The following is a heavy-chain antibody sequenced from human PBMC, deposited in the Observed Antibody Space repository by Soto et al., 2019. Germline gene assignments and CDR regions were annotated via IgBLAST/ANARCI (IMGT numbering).Heavy chain of an antibody. D-gene: IGHD3-10*01. CDR1: GGSISSGGYY. V-gene: IGHV4-31*03. Sequence: SETLSLTCTVSGGSISSGGYYWSWIRQHPGKGLEWIGYIYYSGSTYYNPSLKSRVTISVDTSKNQFSLKLSSVTAADTAVYYCARVRRLAPLWFGEQVRGFDYWGQGTMVTVYS. CDR3: ARVRRLAPLWFGEQVRGFDY. J-gene: IGHJ4*02. CDR2: IYYSGST.